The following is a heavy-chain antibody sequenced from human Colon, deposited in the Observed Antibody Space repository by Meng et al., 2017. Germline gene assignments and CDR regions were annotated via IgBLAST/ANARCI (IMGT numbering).Heavy chain of an antibody. CDR3: ARGPLDY. Sequence: LGLVRPSETLSLTCTVSGGSVSSGSYYWSWIRQPPGKGLEWIGYIYYTGSTNYNPSLKSRVTISVDTSKNQFSLKLSSVTAADTAVYYCARGPLDYWGQGTLVTVSS. J-gene: IGHJ4*02. V-gene: IGHV4-61*01. CDR1: GGSVSSGSYY. CDR2: IYYTGST.